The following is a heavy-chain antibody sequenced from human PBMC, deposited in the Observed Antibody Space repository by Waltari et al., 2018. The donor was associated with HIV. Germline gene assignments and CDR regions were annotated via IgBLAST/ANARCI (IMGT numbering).Heavy chain of an antibody. Sequence: QVQLVQSGAEVKKPGSSVKVSCKASGGAFSISAISWVRQAPGQGLEWMGGIIPIFGTPNYAQKFQGRVTITADESTSTAYMELSSLRSEDTAVYYCARDRGYSYGYGGGPTRFDYWGQGTLVTVSS. D-gene: IGHD5-18*01. V-gene: IGHV1-69*12. CDR1: GGAFSISA. J-gene: IGHJ4*02. CDR3: ARDRGYSYGYGGGPTRFDY. CDR2: IIPIFGTP.